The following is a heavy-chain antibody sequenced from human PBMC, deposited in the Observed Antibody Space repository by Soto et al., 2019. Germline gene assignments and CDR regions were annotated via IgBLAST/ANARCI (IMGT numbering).Heavy chain of an antibody. CDR3: ATAASRVAAAGNFDY. CDR2: IITIFGTA. D-gene: IGHD6-13*01. CDR1: GGTFSSYA. J-gene: IGHJ4*02. Sequence: QVQLVQSGAEVKKPGSSVKVSCKASGGTFSSYAISWVRQAPGQGLEWMGGIITIFGTANYAQKFQGRVTNTEDDTTSTAYMELSSLRSEDTAVYYCATAASRVAAAGNFDYWGQGTLVTVSS. V-gene: IGHV1-69*12.